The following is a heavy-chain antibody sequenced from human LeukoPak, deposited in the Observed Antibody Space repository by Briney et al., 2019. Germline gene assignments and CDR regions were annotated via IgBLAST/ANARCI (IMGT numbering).Heavy chain of an antibody. J-gene: IGHJ4*01. D-gene: IGHD1-1*01. CDR1: GCTFTIYA. CDR3: ARDNDKVVDH. V-gene: IGHV1-3*01. CDR2: ITAYNGNR. Sequence: ASVKVSCKASGCTFTIYAMHWVRQAPGQRLEWMGWITAYNGNRLYAQRFQGRITLTTDTSTSTSYMELRSLEYDDTAIYYCARDNDKVVDHWGQGTLVTVSS.